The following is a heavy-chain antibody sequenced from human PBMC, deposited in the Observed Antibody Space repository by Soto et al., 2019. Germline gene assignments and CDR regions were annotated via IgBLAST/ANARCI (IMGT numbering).Heavy chain of an antibody. CDR2: INHSGST. CDR1: GGSFSGYY. Sequence: SETLSLTCAVYGGSFSGYYWSWIRQPPGKGLEWIGEINHSGSTNYNPSLKSRVTISVDTSKNQFSLKLSSVTAADTAVYYCARGEWELHFDYWGQGTLVTVSS. CDR3: ARGEWELHFDY. J-gene: IGHJ4*02. D-gene: IGHD1-26*01. V-gene: IGHV4-34*01.